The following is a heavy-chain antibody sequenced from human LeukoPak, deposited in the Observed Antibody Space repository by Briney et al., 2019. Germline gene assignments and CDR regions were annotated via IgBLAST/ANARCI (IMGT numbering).Heavy chain of an antibody. CDR2: IIPILGIA. D-gene: IGHD3-16*01. CDR1: GGTFSSYA. Sequence: SVKVSCKASGGTFSSYAIGWVRQAPGQGLEWMGRIIPILGIANYAQKFQGRVTITADKSTSTAYMELTSLRSDDTAVYYCARYRIGITPSSGYYYYSSGMDVWGQGTTVTVSS. J-gene: IGHJ6*02. CDR3: ARYRIGITPSSGYYYYSSGMDV. V-gene: IGHV1-69*04.